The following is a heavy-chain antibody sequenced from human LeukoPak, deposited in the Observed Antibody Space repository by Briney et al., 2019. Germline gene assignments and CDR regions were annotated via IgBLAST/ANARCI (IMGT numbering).Heavy chain of an antibody. D-gene: IGHD3-22*01. CDR3: ASLANYYDSSGFDY. J-gene: IGHJ4*02. CDR2: IYSGGST. CDR1: GFTVSSNY. Sequence: GSLRLSCAASGFTVSSNYMSWVRQAPGKGLEWVSVIYSGGSTYYADSVKGRFTISRDNSKNTLYLQMNSLRAEDTAVYYCASLANYYDSSGFDYWGQGTLVTVSS. V-gene: IGHV3-66*01.